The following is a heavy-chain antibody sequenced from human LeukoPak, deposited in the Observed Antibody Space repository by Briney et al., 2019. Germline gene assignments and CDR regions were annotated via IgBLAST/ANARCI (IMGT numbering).Heavy chain of an antibody. CDR3: ASTPYSGGYDQYFQH. CDR1: GGTFSRYA. CDR2: IIPITATA. V-gene: IGHV1-69*05. J-gene: IGHJ1*01. Sequence: SVKVSCKAPGGTFSRYAISWVRQAPGQGLEWVGGIIPITATAQYAQKFEGKVTIITDESTSTAYMELSSLRSEDTAIYFCASTPYSGGYDQYFQHWGQGTLVTVSS. D-gene: IGHD1-26*01.